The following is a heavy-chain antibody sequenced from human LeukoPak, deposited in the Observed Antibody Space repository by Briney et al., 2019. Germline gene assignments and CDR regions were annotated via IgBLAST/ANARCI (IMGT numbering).Heavy chain of an antibody. Sequence: GSLRLSCAASGFTFSAYYMNWVRQAPGKGLEWVSSISSSSTYIKYADSVKGRFNISRDNAKNSLYLQMNSLRPEDTALYYCAKATKIYNSPFDYCGQGTLVTVSS. J-gene: IGHJ4*02. CDR1: GFTFSAYY. D-gene: IGHD1-1*01. CDR2: ISSSSTYI. V-gene: IGHV3-21*04. CDR3: AKATKIYNSPFDY.